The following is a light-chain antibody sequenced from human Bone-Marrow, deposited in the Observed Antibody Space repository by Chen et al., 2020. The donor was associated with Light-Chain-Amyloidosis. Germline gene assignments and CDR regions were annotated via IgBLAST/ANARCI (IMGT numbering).Light chain of an antibody. CDR3: SSYTITNTLV. V-gene: IGLV2-14*01. J-gene: IGLJ1*01. CDR2: EVT. Sequence: SSLTQPASVSGSPGQSITISCPGTSGDVGGDNHVSWYQQHPDKAPKPMIYEVTNRPSWVPDRFSGSKSDNTASLTISGLQTEDEADYFCSSYTITNTLVFGSGTRVTVL. CDR1: SGDVGGDNH.